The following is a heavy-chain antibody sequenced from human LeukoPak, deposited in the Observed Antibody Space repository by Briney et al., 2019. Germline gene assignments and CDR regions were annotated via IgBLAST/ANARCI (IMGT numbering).Heavy chain of an antibody. J-gene: IGHJ3*02. Sequence: PSETLSLTCTVSGGSISSYYWSWIRQPAGKGLEWIGRIYTSGSTNYNPSLKSRVTMSVDTSKNQFSLKLSSVTAADTAVYYCARVGQQLVSGAFDIWGQGTMVTVSS. CDR2: IYTSGST. CDR1: GGSISSYY. V-gene: IGHV4-4*07. D-gene: IGHD6-13*01. CDR3: ARVGQQLVSGAFDI.